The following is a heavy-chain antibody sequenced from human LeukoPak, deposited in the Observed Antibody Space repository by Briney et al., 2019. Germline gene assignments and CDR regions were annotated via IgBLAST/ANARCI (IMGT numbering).Heavy chain of an antibody. D-gene: IGHD2-2*01. CDR3: ARDGLLGYCSSTSCYGHYYYYMDV. J-gene: IGHJ6*03. V-gene: IGHV4-4*07. CDR2: IYTSGST. CDR1: GGSISSYY. Sequence: SETLSLTCTVSGGSISSYYWSWIRQPAGKGLEWIGRIYTSGSTNYNPSLKSRVTMSVDTSKNQFSLKLSSVTAADTAVYYCARDGLLGYCSSTSCYGHYYYYMDVWGQGTMVTVSS.